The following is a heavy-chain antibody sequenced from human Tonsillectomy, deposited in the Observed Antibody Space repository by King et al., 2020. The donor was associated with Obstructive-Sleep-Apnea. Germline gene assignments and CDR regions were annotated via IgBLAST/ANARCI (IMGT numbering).Heavy chain of an antibody. CDR1: GGSISSSIYS. CDR2: IYYSGST. Sequence: QLQESGPGLVKPSETLSLTCTVSGGSISSSIYSWGWIRQPPGKGLEWIGSIYYSGSTYYNPSLKRRVTISLDTSKNQFSLKLSSVTAADTAVYYCASDDYGDNSRYFDYWGQGSLVTVSS. D-gene: IGHD4-23*01. J-gene: IGHJ4*02. V-gene: IGHV4-39*07. CDR3: ASDDYGDNSRYFDY.